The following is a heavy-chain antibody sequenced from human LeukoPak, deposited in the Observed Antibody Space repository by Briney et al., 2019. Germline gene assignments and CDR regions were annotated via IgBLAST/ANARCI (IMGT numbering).Heavy chain of an antibody. Sequence: GGSLRLSCAGSGFSFSSYSMNWVRQAPGKGLEWVSYISSSSSTIYYADYVKGRFTISRDNAKNSVYLQMNSLRAEDTAVYYCARDSSYGSGSEQIDYWGQGTLVTVSS. J-gene: IGHJ4*02. CDR2: ISSSSSTI. CDR3: ARDSSYGSGSEQIDY. CDR1: GFSFSSYS. D-gene: IGHD3-10*01. V-gene: IGHV3-48*01.